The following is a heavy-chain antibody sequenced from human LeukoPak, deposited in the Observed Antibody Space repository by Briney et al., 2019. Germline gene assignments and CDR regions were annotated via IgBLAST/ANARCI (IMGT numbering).Heavy chain of an antibody. V-gene: IGHV1-18*01. D-gene: IGHD3-10*01. J-gene: IGHJ4*02. CDR3: ARTALTMVRGVSDY. Sequence: GGSLRLSCAASGFTFTSYGISWVRQAPGQGLEWMGWISAYNGNTNYAQKLQGRVTMTTDTSTSTAYMELRSLRSDDTAVYYCARTALTMVRGVSDYWGQGTLVTVSS. CDR1: GFTFTSYG. CDR2: ISAYNGNT.